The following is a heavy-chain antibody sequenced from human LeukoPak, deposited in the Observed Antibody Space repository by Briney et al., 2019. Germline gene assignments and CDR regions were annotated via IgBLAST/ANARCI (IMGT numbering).Heavy chain of an antibody. CDR2: IIPIFGTA. V-gene: IGHV1-69*05. J-gene: IGHJ4*02. CDR1: GGTFSSYA. Sequence: ASVTVSCKASGGTFSSYAISWVRQAPGQGLEWMGGIIPIFGTANYAQKFQGGVTITTDESTSTAYMELSSLRSEDTAVYYCARRHCGGDCYLTPEYYFDYWGQGTLVTVSS. D-gene: IGHD2-21*02. CDR3: ARRHCGGDCYLTPEYYFDY.